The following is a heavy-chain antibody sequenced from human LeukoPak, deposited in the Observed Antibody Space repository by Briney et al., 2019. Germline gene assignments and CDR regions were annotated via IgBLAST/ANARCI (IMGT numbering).Heavy chain of an antibody. Sequence: SGGSLRLSCATSGFTFSSYGMSWVRQAPGKGLEWVSAISGSGGSTYYADSVKGRFTISRDNSKNTLYLQMNSLRAEDTAVYYCAKETPGYCSSTSCPNWFDPWGQGTLVTVSS. CDR2: ISGSGGST. J-gene: IGHJ5*02. CDR1: GFTFSSYG. D-gene: IGHD2-2*01. V-gene: IGHV3-23*01. CDR3: AKETPGYCSSTSCPNWFDP.